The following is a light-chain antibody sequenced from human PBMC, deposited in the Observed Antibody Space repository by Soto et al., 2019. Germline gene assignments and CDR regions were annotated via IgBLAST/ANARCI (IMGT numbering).Light chain of an antibody. CDR3: QQSYSTWT. J-gene: IGKJ1*01. V-gene: IGKV1-39*01. CDR1: QSISSY. CDR2: AAS. Sequence: DVHMSHSPSSLSASVVYRVTITCRASQSISSYLNWYQQKPGKAPKLLIYAASSLQSGVPSRFSGSGSGTDFTLTISSLQPEDFATYYCQQSYSTWTFGQGTKVDIK.